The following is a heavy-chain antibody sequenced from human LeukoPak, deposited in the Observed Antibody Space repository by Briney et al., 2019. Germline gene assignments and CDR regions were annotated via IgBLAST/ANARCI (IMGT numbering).Heavy chain of an antibody. CDR2: INHSGST. CDR1: GGSFSGYY. D-gene: IGHD5-24*01. Sequence: SETLSLTCAVYGGSFSGYYWSWIRQPPGKGLEWIGEINHSGSTNYNPSLKSRVTISVVTSKNQFSLKLSSVTAADTAVYCCASRRDGYTNWGQGTLVTVSS. CDR3: ASRRDGYTN. V-gene: IGHV4-34*01. J-gene: IGHJ4*02.